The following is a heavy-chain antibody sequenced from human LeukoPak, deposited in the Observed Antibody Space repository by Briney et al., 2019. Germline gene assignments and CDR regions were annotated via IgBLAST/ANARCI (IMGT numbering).Heavy chain of an antibody. CDR3: ARDYYDSRSYYYMDV. CDR1: GGSISSYY. Sequence: SETLSLTCTVSGGSISSYYWSWIRQPPGKGLEWIGYIYYSGSTNYNPSLKSRVTISVDTSKDQFSLKLGSVTAADTAVYYCARDYYDSRSYYYMDVWGKGTTVTVSS. D-gene: IGHD3-22*01. J-gene: IGHJ6*03. CDR2: IYYSGST. V-gene: IGHV4-59*01.